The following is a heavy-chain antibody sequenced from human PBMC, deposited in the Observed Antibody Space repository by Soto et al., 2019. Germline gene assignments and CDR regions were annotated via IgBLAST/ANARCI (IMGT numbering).Heavy chain of an antibody. CDR3: ASEQRSVGYYMDD. CDR1: GFTFSSYS. V-gene: IGHV3-21*01. D-gene: IGHD1-1*01. CDR2: ISSNSSYI. J-gene: IGHJ6*03. Sequence: EVQLVESGGGLVKPGGSLRLSCSASGFTFSSYSMNWVRQAPGKGLEWVSSISSNSSYIYYADSLKCRFTISSDNAKNPLYLQMNSLRADDRAVDYCASEQRSVGYYMDDWGKGTTVTVS.